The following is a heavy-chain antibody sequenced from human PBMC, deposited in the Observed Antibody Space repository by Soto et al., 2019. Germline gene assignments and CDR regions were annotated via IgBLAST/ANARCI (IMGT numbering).Heavy chain of an antibody. CDR2: ISGSGGST. CDR3: AKAGSSSWYNWFDP. CDR1: GFTFSSYA. D-gene: IGHD6-13*01. J-gene: IGHJ5*02. V-gene: IGHV3-23*01. Sequence: GGSPRLSCAASGFTFSSYAMSWVRQAPGKGLEWVSAISGSGGSTYYADSVKGRFTISRDNSKNTLYLQMNSLRAEDTAVYYCAKAGSSSWYNWFDPWGQGTLVTVSS.